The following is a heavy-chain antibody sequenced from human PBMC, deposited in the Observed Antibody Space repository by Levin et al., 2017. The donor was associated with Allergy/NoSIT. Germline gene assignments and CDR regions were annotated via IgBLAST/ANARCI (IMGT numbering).Heavy chain of an antibody. CDR3: ARDPLYCSGGSCYPDAFDI. CDR1: GFTFSSYW. CDR2: INSDGSST. Sequence: GGSLRLSCAASGFTFSSYWMHWVRQAPGKGLVWVSRINSDGSSTSYADSVKGRFTISRDNAKNTLYLQMNSLRAEDTAVYYCARDPLYCSGGSCYPDAFDIWGQGTMVTVSS. D-gene: IGHD2-15*01. V-gene: IGHV3-74*01. J-gene: IGHJ3*02.